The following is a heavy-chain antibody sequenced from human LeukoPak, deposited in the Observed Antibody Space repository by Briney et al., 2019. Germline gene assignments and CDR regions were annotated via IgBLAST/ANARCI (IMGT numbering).Heavy chain of an antibody. D-gene: IGHD3-10*01. CDR1: GGSISSSSYY. CDR3: ARRGWKAGSGSYYNPFDY. Sequence: PSETLSLTCTVSGGSISSSSYYWGWIRQPPGKGLEWIGSIYYSGSTYYNPSLKSRVTISVDTSKNQFSLKLSSVTAADTAVYYCARRGWKAGSGSYYNPFDYWGQGTLVTVSS. V-gene: IGHV4-39*01. CDR2: IYYSGST. J-gene: IGHJ4*02.